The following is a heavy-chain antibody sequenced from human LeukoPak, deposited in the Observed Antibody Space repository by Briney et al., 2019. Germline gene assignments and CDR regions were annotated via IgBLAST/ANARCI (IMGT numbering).Heavy chain of an antibody. Sequence: GGSLRLSCAASGCTVSSNYMSWVRQAPGKGLEWASVIYSGGSTYYADSVKGRFTISRDNSKNTLYLQMNSLRAEDTAVYYCARASYYYDSSGYYPHYWGQGTLVTVSS. CDR3: ARASYYYDSSGYYPHY. J-gene: IGHJ4*02. D-gene: IGHD3-22*01. CDR2: IYSGGST. CDR1: GCTVSSNY. V-gene: IGHV3-66*02.